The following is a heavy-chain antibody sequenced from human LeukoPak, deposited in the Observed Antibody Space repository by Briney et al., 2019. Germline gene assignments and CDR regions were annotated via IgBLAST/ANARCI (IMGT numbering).Heavy chain of an antibody. D-gene: IGHD4-17*01. CDR3: AKDGGLTVTTHDAFDI. CDR1: GFTFSNYG. V-gene: IGHV3-30*18. Sequence: PGGSLRLSCAASGFTFSNYGMHGVRQAPGKGLEWVAVISYDGSNKYYADSVKGRFTISRDNSKNTFYLQMISLRAEETAVYYCAKDGGLTVTTHDAFDIWGQGPIVTVSS. CDR2: ISYDGSNK. J-gene: IGHJ3*02.